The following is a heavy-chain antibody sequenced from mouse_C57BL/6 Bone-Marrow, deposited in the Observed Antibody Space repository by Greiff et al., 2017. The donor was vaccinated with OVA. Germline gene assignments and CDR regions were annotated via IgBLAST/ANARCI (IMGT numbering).Heavy chain of an antibody. Sequence: QVQLKQPGAELVMPGASVKLSCKASGYTFTSYWMHWVKQRPGQGLEWIGEIDPSDSYTNYNQKFKGKSTLTVDKSSSTAYMQLSSLTSEDSAVYYCARGDYAWFAYWGQGTLVTVSA. J-gene: IGHJ3*01. D-gene: IGHD2-4*01. CDR1: GYTFTSYW. V-gene: IGHV1-69*01. CDR2: IDPSDSYT. CDR3: ARGDYAWFAY.